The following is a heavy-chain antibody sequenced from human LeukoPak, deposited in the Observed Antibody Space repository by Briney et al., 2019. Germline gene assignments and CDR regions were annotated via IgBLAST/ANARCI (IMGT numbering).Heavy chain of an antibody. CDR3: ARDSSGYQPRGWSY. V-gene: IGHV1-2*02. J-gene: IGHJ4*02. Sequence: ASVKVSCKASGYTFTGYYMHWVRQAPGQGLEWMGWINPNSGATNYAQKFQGRVTMTGDTSISTVYMELSRLISDDTAMYYCARDSSGYQPRGWSYWGQGTLVTVSS. CDR2: INPNSGAT. CDR1: GYTFTGYY. D-gene: IGHD5-12*01.